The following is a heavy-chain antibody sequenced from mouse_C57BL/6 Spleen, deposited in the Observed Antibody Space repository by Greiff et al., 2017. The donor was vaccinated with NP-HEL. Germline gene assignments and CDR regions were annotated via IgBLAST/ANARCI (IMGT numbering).Heavy chain of an antibody. Sequence: DVQLVESEGGLVQPGSSMKLSCTASGFTFSDYYMAWVRQVPEKGLEWVANINYDGSSTYYLDSLKSRFIISRDNAKNILYLQMSSLKSEDTATYYCARVYYMGFAYWGQGTLVTVSA. J-gene: IGHJ3*01. CDR2: INYDGSST. CDR1: GFTFSDYY. CDR3: ARVYYMGFAY. V-gene: IGHV5-16*01. D-gene: IGHD2-1*01.